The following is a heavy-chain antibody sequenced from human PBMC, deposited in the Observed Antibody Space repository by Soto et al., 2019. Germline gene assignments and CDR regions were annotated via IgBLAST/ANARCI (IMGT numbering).Heavy chain of an antibody. J-gene: IGHJ4*02. CDR2: IYHSGST. Sequence: SETLSLTCAVSGGSISSGGYSWSWIRQPPGKGLEWIGYIYHSGSTYYNPSLKSRVTISVDRSKNQFSLKLSSVTAADTAVYYCASLLPTYYYGSGFDYWGQGTLVTVSS. CDR3: ASLLPTYYYGSGFDY. V-gene: IGHV4-30-2*01. CDR1: GGSISSGGYS. D-gene: IGHD3-10*01.